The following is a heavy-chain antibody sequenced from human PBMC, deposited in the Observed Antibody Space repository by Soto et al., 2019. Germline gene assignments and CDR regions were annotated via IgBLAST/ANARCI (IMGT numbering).Heavy chain of an antibody. J-gene: IGHJ6*02. CDR1: GFTFSSFG. Sequence: GGSLRLSCAASGFTFSSFGMHWVRQAPGKGLEWVAFISHDGIEKYFVDSVKGRFTISRDDSGNTLYLQMNSLRADDTAVYYCAKDWNDANYDYGTDVWGQGTTVTVSS. V-gene: IGHV3-30*18. CDR3: AKDWNDANYDYGTDV. CDR2: ISHDGIEK. D-gene: IGHD1-1*01.